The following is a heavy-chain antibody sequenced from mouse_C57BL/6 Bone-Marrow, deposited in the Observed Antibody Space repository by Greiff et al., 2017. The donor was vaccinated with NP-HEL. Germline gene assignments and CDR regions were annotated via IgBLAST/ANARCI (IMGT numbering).Heavy chain of an antibody. CDR2: INPSSGYT. CDR3: ANSFAY. V-gene: IGHV1-4*01. Sequence: QVQLQQPGAELARPGASVKMSCKASGYTFTSYSMHWVKQRPGQGLEWIGYINPSSGYTKYNQKFKDKATLTADKSSSTAYMQLSSLTSEDSAVYYGANSFAYWGQGTLVTVSA. D-gene: IGHD2-12*01. CDR1: GYTFTSYS. J-gene: IGHJ3*01.